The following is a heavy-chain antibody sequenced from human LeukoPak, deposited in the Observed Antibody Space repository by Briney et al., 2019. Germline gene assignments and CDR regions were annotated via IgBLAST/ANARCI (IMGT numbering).Heavy chain of an antibody. CDR2: IYYSGST. D-gene: IGHD5-24*01. CDR1: GGSISSFY. Sequence: SETLSLTCTVSGGSISSFYWSWIRQPPGKGLEWIGYIYYSGSTNYNPSLKSRVTISVDTSKNQFSLKLSSVTAADTAVYCCARDRDGYNSYPVYWGQGTLVTVSS. J-gene: IGHJ4*02. CDR3: ARDRDGYNSYPVY. V-gene: IGHV4-59*01.